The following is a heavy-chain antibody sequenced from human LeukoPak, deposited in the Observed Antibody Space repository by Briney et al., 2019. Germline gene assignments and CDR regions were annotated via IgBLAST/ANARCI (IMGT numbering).Heavy chain of an antibody. J-gene: IGHJ4*02. CDR3: ASTYYYGSGSHDY. CDR2: ISATGSTT. V-gene: IGHV3-23*01. CDR1: GFTFSTYA. D-gene: IGHD3-10*01. Sequence: PGGSLRLSYAASGFTFSTYAMTWVRQAPGKGLESVSLISATGSTTYYAESVRGRFTISRDNAKNSLYLQMNSLRAEDTAVYYCASTYYYGSGSHDYWGQGTLVTVSS.